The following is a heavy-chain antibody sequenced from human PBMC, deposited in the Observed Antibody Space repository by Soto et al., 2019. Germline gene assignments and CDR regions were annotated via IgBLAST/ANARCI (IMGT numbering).Heavy chain of an antibody. CDR3: TTEPSSHYFDY. J-gene: IGHJ4*02. Sequence: AGGSLSLSCAASGFTFTNTWMNWVRQAPGKGLEWVGRIKSKTDGATTDYAAPVKDRFTISRDDSKNTLYLQMNSLKTEDTAVYYCTTEPSSHYFDYWGQGTLVTVSS. D-gene: IGHD6-13*01. V-gene: IGHV3-15*07. CDR1: GFTFTNTW. CDR2: IKSKTDGATT.